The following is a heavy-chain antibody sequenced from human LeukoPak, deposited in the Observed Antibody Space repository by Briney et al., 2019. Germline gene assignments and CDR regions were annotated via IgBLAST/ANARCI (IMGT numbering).Heavy chain of an antibody. V-gene: IGHV3-23*01. Sequence: PGGSLRLSCAGSGFTFSSSAMSWVRQAPGKGLQWVSAISGSAGSTYYADSVKGRFTISRDNSKNTLFLQMNSLRAEDTAVYYCAKGATSFFDYWGQGTLVTVSS. CDR2: ISGSAGST. CDR3: AKGATSFFDY. D-gene: IGHD5-24*01. CDR1: GFTFSSSA. J-gene: IGHJ4*02.